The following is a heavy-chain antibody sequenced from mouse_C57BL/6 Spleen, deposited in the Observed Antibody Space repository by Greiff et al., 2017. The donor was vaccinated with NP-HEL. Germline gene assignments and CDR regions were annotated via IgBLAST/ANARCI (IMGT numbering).Heavy chain of an antibody. CDR3: ARIITTVIFDY. CDR2: IDPSDSYT. J-gene: IGHJ2*01. D-gene: IGHD1-1*01. V-gene: IGHV1-59*01. Sequence: QVQLKQPGAELVRPGTSVKLSCKASGYTFTSYWMHWVKQRPGQGLEWIGVIDPSDSYTNYNQKFKGKATLTVDTSSSTAYMQLSSLTSEDSAVYYCARIITTVIFDYWGQGTTLTVSS. CDR1: GYTFTSYW.